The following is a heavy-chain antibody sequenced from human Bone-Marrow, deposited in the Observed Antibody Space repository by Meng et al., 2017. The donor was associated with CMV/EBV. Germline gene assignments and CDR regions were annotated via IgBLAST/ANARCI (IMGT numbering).Heavy chain of an antibody. V-gene: IGHV3-23*01. J-gene: IGHJ4*02. Sequence: GESLKISCAASGFTFSSYAMSWVRQAPGKGLEWVSAISGSGGSTYYADSVKGRFTISRDNSKNTLYLQMNSLRAEDTAVYYYAKARSTSTYYFDYWGQGTLVTVSS. D-gene: IGHD2-2*01. CDR2: ISGSGGST. CDR3: AKARSTSTYYFDY. CDR1: GFTFSSYA.